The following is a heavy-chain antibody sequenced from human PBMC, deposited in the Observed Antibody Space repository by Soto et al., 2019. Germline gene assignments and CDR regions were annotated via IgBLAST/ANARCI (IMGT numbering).Heavy chain of an antibody. J-gene: IGHJ5*02. CDR2: FYYSGST. Sequence: QLQLQESGPGLVKPSETLSLTCTVSGGSISSNNYYWGWIRQPPGKGLEWIGSFYYSGSTYYKSSLKSRITISVDMSKNQFSLKLSSVTAADTAVYYCARHFDCPGGSCYSEYVAVGNWFDPWGQGTLVTVSS. V-gene: IGHV4-39*01. CDR1: GGSISSNNYY. CDR3: ARHFDCPGGSCYSEYVAVGNWFDP. D-gene: IGHD2-15*01.